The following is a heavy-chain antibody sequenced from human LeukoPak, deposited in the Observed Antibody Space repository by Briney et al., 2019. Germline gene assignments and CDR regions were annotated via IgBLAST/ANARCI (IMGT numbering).Heavy chain of an antibody. Sequence: GGSLRLSCAASGFTFSSYGMHWVRQAPGKGLEWVAVISYDGSNKYYADSVNGRFTISRDNAKNSLFLQMSSLRAEDTAVYYCARHPSGTDYGFDYWGQGTLVTVSS. CDR2: ISYDGSNK. J-gene: IGHJ4*02. CDR1: GFTFSSYG. CDR3: ARHPSGTDYGFDY. D-gene: IGHD1-26*01. V-gene: IGHV3-30*03.